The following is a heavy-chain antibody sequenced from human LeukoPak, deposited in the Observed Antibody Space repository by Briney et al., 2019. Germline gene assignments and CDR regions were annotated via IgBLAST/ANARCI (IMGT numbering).Heavy chain of an antibody. V-gene: IGHV3-48*04. CDR1: GFTFSSTG. CDR2: ISSATSTI. CDR3: ARDVTYYGGDWFDP. D-gene: IGHD4-23*01. J-gene: IGHJ5*02. Sequence: GGSLRLSCAASGFTFSSTGMNWVRQAPGKGLEGVSYISSATSTIYYAYSVKGRFTISRDNAKNSLYLQMNSLRAEDAAVYYCARDVTYYGGDWFDPWGQGTLVTVSS.